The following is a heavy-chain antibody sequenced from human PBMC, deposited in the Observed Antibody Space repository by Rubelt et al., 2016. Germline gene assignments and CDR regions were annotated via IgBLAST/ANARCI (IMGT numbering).Heavy chain of an antibody. Sequence: QVQLQESGPGLVKPSETLSLTCTVSGGSISSYYWSWIRHPPGKGLEWIGYIYYSGRTNYNPSLRGVFTRSGKASKHEYARTLGCVTAAETAVYYGARLWYSSRWDLSWFDPWGQGTLVTVSS. D-gene: IGHD6-13*01. J-gene: IGHJ5*02. CDR2: IYYSGRT. V-gene: IGHV4-59*08. CDR1: GGSISSYY. CDR3: ARLWYSSRWDLSWFDP.